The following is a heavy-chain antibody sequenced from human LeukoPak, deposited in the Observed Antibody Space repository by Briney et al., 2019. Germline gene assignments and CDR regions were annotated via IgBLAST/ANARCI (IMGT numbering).Heavy chain of an antibody. J-gene: IGHJ4*02. V-gene: IGHV3-48*01. CDR3: AKESGSHGIGIFAYFQY. CDR1: GFTFSSYS. Sequence: PGGSLRLSCAASGFTFSSYSMNCVRQPPGRGLEWVSYISSRSSNIYYADSVKGRFTISRDNSKNTLYLQMNSLRAEDTAVYYCAKESGSHGIGIFAYFQYWGQGTLVTVSS. CDR2: ISSRSSNI. D-gene: IGHD1-26*01.